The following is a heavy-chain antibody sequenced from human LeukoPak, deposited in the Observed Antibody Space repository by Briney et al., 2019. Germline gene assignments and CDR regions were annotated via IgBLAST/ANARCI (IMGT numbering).Heavy chain of an antibody. J-gene: IGHJ4*02. D-gene: IGHD3-22*01. CDR3: AGGGGSGYLKSTY. Sequence: SETLSLTCTVSGGSVTSYYWTWIRQPPGKGLEWIGYIYYSGTINYNPSLKSRVTISVDTSKNQCSLKLSSVTAADTAIYYCAGGGGSGYLKSTYWGQGTLVTVSA. CDR2: IYYSGTI. CDR1: GGSVTSYY. V-gene: IGHV4-59*02.